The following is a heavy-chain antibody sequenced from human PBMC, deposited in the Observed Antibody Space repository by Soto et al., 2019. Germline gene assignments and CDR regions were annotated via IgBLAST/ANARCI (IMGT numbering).Heavy chain of an antibody. CDR1: GLTFSTSA. CDR2: ISASGRST. D-gene: IGHD2-2*01. Sequence: GGSLRLSCAASGLTFSTSAMSWVRQAPGKGPEWVSLISASGRSTDYADSVKGRFTISRDNSKSTVYLQMNSLRADDTAVYYCAKDPPSENPQPDYGMDVWGQGTTVTVSS. J-gene: IGHJ6*02. V-gene: IGHV3-23*01. CDR3: AKDPPSENPQPDYGMDV.